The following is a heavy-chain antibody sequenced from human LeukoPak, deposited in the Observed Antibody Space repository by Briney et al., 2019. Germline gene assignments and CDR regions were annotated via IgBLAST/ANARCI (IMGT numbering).Heavy chain of an antibody. CDR3: ASPQPVTTPDYFDS. J-gene: IGHJ4*02. V-gene: IGHV1-18*01. CDR1: GYTFTSYG. Sequence: ASVKVSCKASGYTFTSYGISWVRQAPGQGLEWMGWISAYNGNTNYAQKLQGRVTMTADTSTSTAYMELRSLRSDDTAVYYCASPQPVTTPDYFDSGAQGPLVTVPS. D-gene: IGHD4-17*01. CDR2: ISAYNGNT.